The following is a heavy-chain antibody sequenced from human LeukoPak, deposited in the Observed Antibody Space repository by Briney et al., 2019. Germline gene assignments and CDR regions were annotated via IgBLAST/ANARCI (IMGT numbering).Heavy chain of an antibody. CDR3: ARDRVYNY. CDR1: GFTFSFHP. CDR2: IGGSGEST. Sequence: GSLRLSCAASGFTFSFHPMNWARQAPGKGLEWVSSIGGSGESTFYADSVKGRFTISRDNSKNTLYLQMNSLRAEDTAVYYCARDRVYNYWGQGTLVTVS. D-gene: IGHD1-14*01. J-gene: IGHJ4*02. V-gene: IGHV3-23*01.